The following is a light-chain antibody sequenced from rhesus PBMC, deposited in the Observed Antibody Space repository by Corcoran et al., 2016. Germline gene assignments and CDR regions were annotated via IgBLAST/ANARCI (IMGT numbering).Light chain of an antibody. Sequence: DIQMTQSPSSLSASVGDRVTITCRASHGISNWLAWYQQKPGNAPNHLIYRATNLETGVPSRLSGSGSGTVFTHTISSLQPEGVATYYCQQHDNSPWTFGQGTKVEIK. CDR1: HGISNW. CDR3: QQHDNSPWT. J-gene: IGKJ1*01. CDR2: RAT. V-gene: IGKV1-69*01.